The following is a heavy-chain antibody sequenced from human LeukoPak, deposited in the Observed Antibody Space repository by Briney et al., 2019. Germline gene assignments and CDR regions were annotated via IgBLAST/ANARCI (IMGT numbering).Heavy chain of an antibody. Sequence: SGTLSLTCAVSGGSISSSNWWSWVRQPPGKGLEWIGEIYHSGSTNYNPSLKSRVTISVDTSKNQFSLKLSSVTAADTAVYYCARHVRFCSSTSCYKDWFDPWGQGTLVTVSS. CDR1: GGSISSSNW. D-gene: IGHD2-2*02. J-gene: IGHJ5*02. V-gene: IGHV4-4*02. CDR2: IYHSGST. CDR3: ARHVRFCSSTSCYKDWFDP.